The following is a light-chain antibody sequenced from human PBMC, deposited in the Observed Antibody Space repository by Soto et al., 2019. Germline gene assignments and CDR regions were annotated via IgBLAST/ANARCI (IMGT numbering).Light chain of an antibody. V-gene: IGLV1-40*01. Sequence: QSVLTQPHSVSGAPGQRVTISCTGSSSNIGAGYDVHGYQQLPGTAPKLLIYGNSNRPSGVPDRFSGSKSGTSASLAITGLQAEDEAEYYCQSYDSSLSGSNVVFGGGTKLTVL. CDR3: QSYDSSLSGSNVV. J-gene: IGLJ2*01. CDR2: GNS. CDR1: SSNIGAGYD.